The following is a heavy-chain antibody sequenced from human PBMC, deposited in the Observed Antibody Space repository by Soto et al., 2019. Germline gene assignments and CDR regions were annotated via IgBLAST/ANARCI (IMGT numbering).Heavy chain of an antibody. J-gene: IGHJ6*03. CDR2: INHSGST. V-gene: IGHV4-34*01. Sequence: QVQLQQWGAGLLKPSETLSLTCAVYGGSFSGYYWSWIRQPPGKGLEWIGEINHSGSTNYNPSLTSRVTISVDTSKNQFSLKLSSVTAADTAVYYCARGQHQPLPPAGTSYRDVWGKGTTVTVSS. D-gene: IGHD2-2*01. CDR3: ARGQHQPLPPAGTSYRDV. CDR1: GGSFSGYY.